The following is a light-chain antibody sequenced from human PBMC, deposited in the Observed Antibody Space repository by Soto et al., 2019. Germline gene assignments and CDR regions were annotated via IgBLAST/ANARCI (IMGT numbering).Light chain of an antibody. J-gene: IGLJ2*01. V-gene: IGLV2-14*03. Sequence: QSALTQPASMAGSPGQSITISCTGTSSDVGGYNYVSWYRQHPGKAPKLMIYDVNTRPSGVSNRFSGSKSGNTASLTISGLQAEDEADYYCSSHSSSSTLVVFGGGTNLTVL. CDR2: DVN. CDR1: SSDVGGYNY. CDR3: SSHSSSSTLVV.